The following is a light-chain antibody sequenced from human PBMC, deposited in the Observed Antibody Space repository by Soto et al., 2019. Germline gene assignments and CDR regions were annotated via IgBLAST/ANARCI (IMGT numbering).Light chain of an antibody. Sequence: DIQMTQSPSSLSASVGDRVTITCRASQDISDYLAWYQQKPGQVPKVLISAASSLQSGVPSRFRGSASGTDFTLTITGLQPDDFETYYCQNYKGPPWTFGQGTKVEIK. J-gene: IGKJ1*01. CDR2: AAS. V-gene: IGKV1-27*01. CDR1: QDISDY. CDR3: QNYKGPPWT.